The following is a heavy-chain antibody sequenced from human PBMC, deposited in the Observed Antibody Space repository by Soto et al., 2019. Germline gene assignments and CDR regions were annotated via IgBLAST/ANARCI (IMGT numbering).Heavy chain of an antibody. J-gene: IGHJ6*02. V-gene: IGHV4-59*08. CDR3: VRQGIGVLQGLVDV. CDR1: GDSISTYN. D-gene: IGHD3-10*01. CDR2: FRSGGDT. Sequence: QVQLQESGPGLVKPSETLSLTCTVSGDSISTYNLAWIRQPPGKGLEWIGYFRSGGDTSYNPSLKSRVAISADTSMKQFSLRLSSVTAADTAVYYCVRQGIGVLQGLVDVWGQGTTVTVSS.